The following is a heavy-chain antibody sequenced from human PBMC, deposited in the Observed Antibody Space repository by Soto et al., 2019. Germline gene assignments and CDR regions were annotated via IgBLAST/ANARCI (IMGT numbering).Heavy chain of an antibody. CDR1: GGSFSGYY. CDR2: INHSGST. V-gene: IGHV4-34*01. J-gene: IGHJ4*02. Sequence: QVQLQQWGAGLLKPSETLSLTCAVYGGSFSGYYWSWIRQPPGKGLEWIGEINHSGSTNYNPSLKGRGTISVDTSKNQFSLKLSSVTAADTAVYYCARGVGTAMSFDYWGQGTLVTVSS. CDR3: ARGVGTAMSFDY. D-gene: IGHD5-18*01.